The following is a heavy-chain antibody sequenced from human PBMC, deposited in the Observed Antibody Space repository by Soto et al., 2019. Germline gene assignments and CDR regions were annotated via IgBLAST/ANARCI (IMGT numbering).Heavy chain of an antibody. Sequence: LVESGGALVYPGGSLRLSCIASGFSFSDYSMNWVRQAPGKGLQWVSYISSSSDKTYYADSVKGRFTVSKDTAKNALFREMNSLRDDDTATYYCATLPKGSLVTAWGQGTRVTVSS. D-gene: IGHD2-21*02. J-gene: IGHJ4*02. CDR2: ISSSSDKT. CDR3: ATLPKGSLVTA. CDR1: GFSFSDYS. V-gene: IGHV3-48*02.